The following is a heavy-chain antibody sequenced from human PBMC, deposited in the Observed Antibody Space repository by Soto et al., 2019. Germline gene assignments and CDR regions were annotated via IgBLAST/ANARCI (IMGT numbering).Heavy chain of an antibody. CDR1: GGSISRNYW. J-gene: IGHJ5*02. CDR2: IYHSGTA. D-gene: IGHD6-13*01. Sequence: QGQLQDSVPGLVEPSGTLALTCAVAGGSISRNYWWRWVRKPPGQGLEWIGEIYHSGTAYCNPSLKSRVTISVDKSKSQFSLKLSSVTAADTAVDYCARGFDSSSRFDPWGQGTLVTVAS. CDR3: ARGFDSSSRFDP. V-gene: IGHV4-4*02.